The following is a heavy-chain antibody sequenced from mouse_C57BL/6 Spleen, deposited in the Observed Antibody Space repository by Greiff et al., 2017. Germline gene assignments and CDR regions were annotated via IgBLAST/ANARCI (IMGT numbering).Heavy chain of an antibody. CDR2: IYPGDGDT. J-gene: IGHJ3*01. CDR3: AGDYYGSSCFAY. D-gene: IGHD1-1*01. CDR1: GYAFSSYW. Sequence: VQLQQSGAELVKPGASVKISCKASGYAFSSYWMNWVKQRPGKGLEWIGQIYPGDGDTNYNGKFKGKATLTADKSSSTAYMQLSSLTSEDSAVYFCAGDYYGSSCFAYWGQGTLVTVSA. V-gene: IGHV1-80*01.